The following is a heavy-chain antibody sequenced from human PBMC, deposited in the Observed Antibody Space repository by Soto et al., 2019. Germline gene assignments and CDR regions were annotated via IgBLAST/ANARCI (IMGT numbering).Heavy chain of an antibody. CDR2: ISYSGST. Sequence: SETLSLTCTVSGGSMSIHYWTWLRQPPGKGLEWIGYISYSGSTYYNPSLKSRVTISADTSRNQFSLKLSSVIAADTAVYYCARADPDASVGYWGQGTLVTVSS. V-gene: IGHV4-59*11. D-gene: IGHD3-16*01. J-gene: IGHJ4*02. CDR1: GGSMSIHY. CDR3: ARADPDASVGY.